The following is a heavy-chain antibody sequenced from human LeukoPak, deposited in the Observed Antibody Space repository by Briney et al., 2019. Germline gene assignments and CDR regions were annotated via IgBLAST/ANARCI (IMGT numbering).Heavy chain of an antibody. CDR3: AGSPTVVTPPDY. Sequence: PGGSLRLSCAASGFTFSSYAMSWVRQAPGKGLEWVSGISGSSGSTYYADSVKGRFTISRDNSKNTLYLQMNSLRAEDTALYYCAGSPTVVTPPDYWGQGTLVTVSS. D-gene: IGHD4-23*01. J-gene: IGHJ4*02. CDR1: GFTFSSYA. V-gene: IGHV3-23*01. CDR2: ISGSSGST.